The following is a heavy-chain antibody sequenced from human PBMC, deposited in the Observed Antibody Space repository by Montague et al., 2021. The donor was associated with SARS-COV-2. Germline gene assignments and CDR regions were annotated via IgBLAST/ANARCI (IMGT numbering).Heavy chain of an antibody. CDR3: ALYYNESHAYYMKDD. CDR2: MDWDDEK. CDR1: GFSLSTRGIR. Sequence: PALVKPTKTLTLTCTFSGFSLSTRGIRASWIRQPSGKALEWLARMDWDDEKFYSPSLKTRLFISKDTPKNQVVLTMTNMDGVDTATYYCALYYNESHAYYMKDDWGQGTPVTVSS. J-gene: IGHJ4*01. V-gene: IGHV2-70*04. D-gene: IGHD3-22*01.